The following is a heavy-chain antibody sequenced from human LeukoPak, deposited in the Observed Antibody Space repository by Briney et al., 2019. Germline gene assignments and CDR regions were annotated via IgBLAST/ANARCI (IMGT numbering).Heavy chain of an antibody. CDR3: ARVRPNYYDSSDAFDI. Sequence: GGPLRLSCAASGFTFSSYGMHWVRQAPGKGLEWVAVIWYDGSNKYYADSVKGRFTISRDNSKNTLYLQMNSLRAEDTAVYYCARVRPNYYDSSDAFDIWGQGTMVTVSS. CDR1: GFTFSSYG. D-gene: IGHD3-22*01. V-gene: IGHV3-33*01. CDR2: IWYDGSNK. J-gene: IGHJ3*02.